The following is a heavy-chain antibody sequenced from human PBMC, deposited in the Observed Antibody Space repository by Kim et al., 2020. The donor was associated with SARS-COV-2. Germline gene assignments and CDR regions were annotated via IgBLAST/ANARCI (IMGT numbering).Heavy chain of an antibody. V-gene: IGHV4-34*01. J-gene: IGHJ4*02. CDR3: ARGNRPSSGYHSLDQ. Sequence: PSLKSRVNMSVDTSKIQFSLKLHSVTAADTSVYYCARGNRPSSGYHSLDQWGQGTLVTVSS. D-gene: IGHD3-22*01.